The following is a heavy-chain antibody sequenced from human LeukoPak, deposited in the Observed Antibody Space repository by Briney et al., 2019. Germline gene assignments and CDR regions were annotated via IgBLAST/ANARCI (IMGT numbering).Heavy chain of an antibody. CDR2: IHYSGST. D-gene: IGHD4-23*01. V-gene: IGHV4-4*02. CDR3: ARENNDYGGKKAFDY. Sequence: SETLSLTCEVSGGSISSSHWWSWVRRPPGKGLEWIGLIHYSGSTYYNPSLKSRVSISVDTSKNQFSLKLSSVTAADTAVYYCARENNDYGGKKAFDYWGQGTLVTVSS. J-gene: IGHJ4*02. CDR1: GGSISSSHW.